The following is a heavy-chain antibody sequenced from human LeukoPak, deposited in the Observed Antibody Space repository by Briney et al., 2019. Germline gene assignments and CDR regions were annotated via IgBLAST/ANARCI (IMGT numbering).Heavy chain of an antibody. CDR2: ISWDGGST. D-gene: IGHD1-14*01. Sequence: PGGSLRLSCAASGFTLDVYAIHLVRQAAWSGLEWVSLISWDGGSTYYADSVKGRFTISRDNSKNSLYLQMNSLRAEDTALYYCAKDITATTWGQGTLVTVSS. CDR1: GFTLDVYA. V-gene: IGHV3-43D*03. J-gene: IGHJ4*02. CDR3: AKDITATT.